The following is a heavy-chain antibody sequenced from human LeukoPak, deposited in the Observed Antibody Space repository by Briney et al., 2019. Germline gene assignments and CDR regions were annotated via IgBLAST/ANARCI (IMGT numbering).Heavy chain of an antibody. J-gene: IGHJ4*02. CDR3: AKLPGFNYGSGSYNYFDH. D-gene: IGHD3-10*01. Sequence: GGSLRLSCAASGFNFNTYAMSWVRQAPGKGLEWVSAIRGGGDTTYYADSVRGRFTISRDNPKTTLSLQMNSLRAEDTAVYYCAKLPGFNYGSGSYNYFDHWGQGTLVTVSS. V-gene: IGHV3-23*01. CDR1: GFNFNTYA. CDR2: IRGGGDTT.